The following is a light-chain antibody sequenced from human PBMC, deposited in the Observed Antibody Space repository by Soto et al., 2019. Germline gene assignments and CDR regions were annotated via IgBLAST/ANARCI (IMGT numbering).Light chain of an antibody. CDR3: HQYNNWPPWT. J-gene: IGKJ1*01. V-gene: IGKV3-15*01. CDR1: QSVSTN. CDR2: GAS. Sequence: EIVLTQSPGTLSLSPGERATLSCRASQSVSTNLAWYQQKPGEAPRLLIYGASTRATGIPARFSGSGSGTEFTLTISSLQSEDFAVYYCHQYNNWPPWTFGQGTKVDTK.